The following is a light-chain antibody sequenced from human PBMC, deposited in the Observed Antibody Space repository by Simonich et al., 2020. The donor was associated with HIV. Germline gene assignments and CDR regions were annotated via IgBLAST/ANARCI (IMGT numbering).Light chain of an antibody. CDR2: WAS. CDR3: QQYYSAPRT. J-gene: IGKJ1*01. Sequence: DIVMTQSPDSLAVSLGERATINCKSSQRILYSSRNNNYLAWYQQKPGQPPKLLIYWASTRASGVPDRFSGSGSGTDFTLTISSLQAEDVAVYYCQQYYSAPRTFGQGTKVEIK. CDR1: QRILYSSRNNNY. V-gene: IGKV4-1*01.